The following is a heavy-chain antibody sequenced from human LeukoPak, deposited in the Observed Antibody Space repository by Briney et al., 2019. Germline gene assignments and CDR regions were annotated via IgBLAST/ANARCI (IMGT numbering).Heavy chain of an antibody. CDR2: IYSGGST. D-gene: IGHD2/OR15-2a*01. J-gene: IGHJ6*02. Sequence: GGSLRLSCAASGFTFSSYSMNWVRQAPGKGLEWVSVIYSGGSTYYADSVKGRFTISRDNSKNTLYLQMNSLRAEDTAVYYCARRESYYYYGMDVWGQGTTVTVSS. V-gene: IGHV3-66*01. CDR3: ARRESYYYYGMDV. CDR1: GFTFSSYS.